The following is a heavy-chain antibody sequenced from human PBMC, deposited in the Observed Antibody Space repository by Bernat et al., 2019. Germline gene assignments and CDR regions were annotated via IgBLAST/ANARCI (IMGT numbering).Heavy chain of an antibody. CDR3: TTITMIVVDHYHDAFDI. D-gene: IGHD3-22*01. Sequence: EVQLVESGGGLVKPGGSLRLSCAASGFTFSNSWMSWVRQAPGKGLEWVGRIKSKTDGGTTDYAAHVKGRFTISRDDSKNTLYLQMNSLKTEDTAVYYCTTITMIVVDHYHDAFDIWGQGTMVTVSS. V-gene: IGHV3-15*01. J-gene: IGHJ3*02. CDR1: GFTFSNSW. CDR2: IKSKTDGGTT.